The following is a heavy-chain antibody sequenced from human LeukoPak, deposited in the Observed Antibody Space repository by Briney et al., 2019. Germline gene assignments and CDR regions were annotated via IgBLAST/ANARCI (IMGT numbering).Heavy chain of an antibody. CDR2: ISGSGGAT. CDR1: GFTFSNYP. CDR3: ARARLDSSGYSYYYYGMDV. J-gene: IGHJ6*02. V-gene: IGHV3-23*01. Sequence: GGTLRLSCAASGFTFSNYPMSWVRQAPGKGLEWVSLISGSGGATYYADSVKGRFTISIDNAKNSLYLQMNSLRAEDTAVYYCARARLDSSGYSYYYYGMDVWGQGTTVTVSS. D-gene: IGHD3-22*01.